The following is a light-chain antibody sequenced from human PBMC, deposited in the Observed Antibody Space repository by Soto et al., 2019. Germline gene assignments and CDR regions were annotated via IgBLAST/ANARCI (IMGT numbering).Light chain of an antibody. Sequence: QSALTQPASVSGSPGQSITISCTGTSSDVGSYNLVSWYQQHPGKAPKLMIYEVSKRPSGVSNRFSGSKSGNTASLTISGLQAEDEADYYCCSYAGSRVVFGGGTKLTAL. J-gene: IGLJ2*01. V-gene: IGLV2-23*02. CDR3: CSYAGSRVV. CDR1: SSDVGSYNL. CDR2: EVS.